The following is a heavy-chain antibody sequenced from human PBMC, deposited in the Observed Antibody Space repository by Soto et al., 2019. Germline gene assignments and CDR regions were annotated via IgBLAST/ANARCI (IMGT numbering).Heavy chain of an antibody. J-gene: IGHJ4*02. D-gene: IGHD3-16*02. CDR2: ISGSGGST. CDR3: AHLRLGELSFFDY. CDR1: GFTFSSYA. Sequence: GSLRLSCAASGFTFSSYAMRCVLQAPGKGLEWVSAISGSGGSTYYADSVKGRFTISRDNSKNTLYLQMNSLRAEDTAVYYCAHLRLGELSFFDYWGQGTLVTVSS. V-gene: IGHV3-23*01.